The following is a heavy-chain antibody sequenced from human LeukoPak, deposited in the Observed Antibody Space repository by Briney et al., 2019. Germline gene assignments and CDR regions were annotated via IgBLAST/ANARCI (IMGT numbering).Heavy chain of an antibody. D-gene: IGHD3-22*01. Sequence: ASVKVSCKASGYTFTSYYMHWVRQAPGQGLEWMGIINPSGGSTSYAQKFQGRVTMTRDMSTSTVYMEPSSLRSEDTAVYYCGREYYYDRSGVMSARDYFDYGGQGTLVTVSS. CDR3: GREYYYDRSGVMSARDYFDY. CDR2: INPSGGST. V-gene: IGHV1-46*01. CDR1: GYTFTSYY. J-gene: IGHJ4*02.